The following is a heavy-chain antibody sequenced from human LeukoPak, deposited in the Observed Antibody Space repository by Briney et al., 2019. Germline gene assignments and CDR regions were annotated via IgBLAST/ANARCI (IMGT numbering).Heavy chain of an antibody. D-gene: IGHD2-15*01. CDR2: IYWDDDK. CDR3: AHSPSYCSGGSCYSGNNWFDP. J-gene: IGHJ5*02. V-gene: IGHV2-5*02. Sequence: SGPTLVNPTQTFTLTCTFSGFSLSTSGVGVGWIRQPPGKALEWLALIYWDDDKRYSPSLKSRLTITKDTSKNQVVLTMTNMDPVDTATYYCAHSPSYCSGGSCYSGNNWFDPWGQGTLVTVSS. CDR1: GFSLSTSGVG.